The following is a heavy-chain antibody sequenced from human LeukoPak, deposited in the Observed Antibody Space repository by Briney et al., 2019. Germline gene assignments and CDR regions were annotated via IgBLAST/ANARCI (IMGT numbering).Heavy chain of an antibody. J-gene: IGHJ4*02. CDR1: GFTFSSYS. V-gene: IGHV3-48*04. Sequence: GGPLRLSCAASGFTFSSYSMNWVRQAPGKGLEWVSYISSSSTIYYADSVKGRFTISRDNAKNSLYLQMNSLRAEDTAVYYCARESPIGYWGQGTLVTVSS. CDR3: ARESPIGY. CDR2: ISSSSTI.